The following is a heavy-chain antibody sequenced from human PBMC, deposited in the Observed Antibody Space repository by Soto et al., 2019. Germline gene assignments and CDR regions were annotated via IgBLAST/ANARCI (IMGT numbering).Heavy chain of an antibody. J-gene: IGHJ4*02. CDR1: GFTFSSYA. D-gene: IGHD6-19*01. Sequence: GGSLRLSCAASGFTFSSYAMSWVRQAPGKGLEWVSAISGSGGSTYYADSVKGRFTISRDNSKNTLYLQMNSLRAEDTAVYYCAKDGIAVAGTPYYFDYWGQGTLVTVSS. V-gene: IGHV3-23*01. CDR3: AKDGIAVAGTPYYFDY. CDR2: ISGSGGST.